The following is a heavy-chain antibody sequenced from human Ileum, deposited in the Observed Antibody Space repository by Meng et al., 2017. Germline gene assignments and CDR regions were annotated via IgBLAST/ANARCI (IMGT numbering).Heavy chain of an antibody. Sequence: QWKLQEPGPGLVRPSDTLALICIGSGGSVSTSDYQRGWIRQPPGKGLEWIGYAGTNYNPPLKSRVTISVDTSKRQFSLKLTSVTAADTAVYYCARDHWGSLDYWGQGILVTVSS. CDR1: GGSVSTSDYQ. CDR2: AGT. J-gene: IGHJ4*02. D-gene: IGHD7-27*01. V-gene: IGHV4-61*08. CDR3: ARDHWGSLDY.